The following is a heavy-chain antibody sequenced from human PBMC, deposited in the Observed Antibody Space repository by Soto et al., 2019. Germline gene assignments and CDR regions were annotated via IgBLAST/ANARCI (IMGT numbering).Heavy chain of an antibody. V-gene: IGHV4-4*07. CDR3: AKDVSSRRWFDP. CDR1: GASIRSYH. CDR2: IQHTGNT. J-gene: IGHJ5*02. D-gene: IGHD3-16*01. Sequence: QVQLQESGPGLVKPSETLSLTCAVSGASIRSYHWSFLRQPAGKGLEWIGRIQHTGNTNYNPSLNSRVTMSADTCKNQISLKMTSVTAADTAVYFCAKDVSSRRWFDPWGQGVRVIVSS.